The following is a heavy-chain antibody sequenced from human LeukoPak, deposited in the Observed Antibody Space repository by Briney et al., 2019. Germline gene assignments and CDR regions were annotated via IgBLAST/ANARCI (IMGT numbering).Heavy chain of an antibody. CDR1: GGSISSYY. V-gene: IGHV4-59*01. CDR3: ARGSFFDGWCFDY. Sequence: SETLSLTCTVSGGSISSYYWSWIRQPPGKGLEWIGYIYYSGSTNYNPSLKSRVTISVDTSKNQFSLKLSSVTAADTAVYYCARGSFFDGWCFDYWGQGTLVTVSS. J-gene: IGHJ4*02. CDR2: IYYSGST. D-gene: IGHD6-19*01.